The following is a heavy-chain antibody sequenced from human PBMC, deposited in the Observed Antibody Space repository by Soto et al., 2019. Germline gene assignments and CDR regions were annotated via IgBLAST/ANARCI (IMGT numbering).Heavy chain of an antibody. CDR2: IDPSDSHT. D-gene: IGHD3-22*01. J-gene: IGHJ4*02. Sequence: PGESPKISCKGSGYSFAGYWITCVRQKRGKGLEWMGQIDPSDSHTYYSPSFRGHVTISVTKSITTVFLQWSSLRASDTAMYYCARQIYDSDTGPNFQYYFDSWGQGTPVTVSS. V-gene: IGHV5-10-1*01. CDR1: GYSFAGYW. CDR3: ARQIYDSDTGPNFQYYFDS.